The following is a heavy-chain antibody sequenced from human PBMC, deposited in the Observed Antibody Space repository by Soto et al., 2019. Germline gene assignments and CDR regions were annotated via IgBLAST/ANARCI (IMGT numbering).Heavy chain of an antibody. V-gene: IGHV1-3*01. J-gene: IGHJ4*02. CDR1: GYTFTSYA. Sequence: GASVMVSCKASGYTFTSYAIHWVRQAPGQRLEWMGWINAGNYNTKYSQKFQGRVTITRDTSASTAYMELSSLRSEDTAVYYCARDGIGSSGTYPPDYWGQGTLVTVSS. CDR3: ARDGIGSSGTYPPDY. CDR2: INAGNYNT. D-gene: IGHD1-26*01.